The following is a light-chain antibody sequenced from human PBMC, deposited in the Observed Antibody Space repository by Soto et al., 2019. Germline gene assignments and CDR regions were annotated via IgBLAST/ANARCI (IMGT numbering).Light chain of an antibody. CDR2: LEGSGSY. V-gene: IGLV4-60*02. CDR1: SGYSSYI. J-gene: IGLJ3*02. Sequence: QPVLTQSSSASASLGSSVKLTCTLSSGYSSYIIAWHQQQPGKAPRYLMKLEGSGSYNKGSGVPDRFSGSSSGADRYLTISNLQFEAEADYYCETWDSNTHTVFGGGTQLTVL. CDR3: ETWDSNTHTV.